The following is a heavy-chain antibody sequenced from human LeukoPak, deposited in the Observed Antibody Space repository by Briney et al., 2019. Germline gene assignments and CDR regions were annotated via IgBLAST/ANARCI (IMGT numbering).Heavy chain of an antibody. D-gene: IGHD1-14*01. CDR1: GYTFTGYY. CDR2: ISAYNGNT. V-gene: IGHV1-18*04. Sequence: GASVKVSCKASGYTFTGYYMHWVRQAPGQGLEWMGWISAYNGNTNYAQKLQGRVTMTTDTSTSTAYMELRSLRSDDTAVYYCARERATPTGDFDYWGQGTLVTVSS. J-gene: IGHJ4*02. CDR3: ARERATPTGDFDY.